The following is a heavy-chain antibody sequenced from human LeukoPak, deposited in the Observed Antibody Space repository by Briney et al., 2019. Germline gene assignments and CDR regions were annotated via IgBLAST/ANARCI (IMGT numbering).Heavy chain of an antibody. J-gene: IGHJ4*02. D-gene: IGHD3-3*01. CDR3: ARDPTIFGVVDDDY. CDR2: IWYDGSNK. Sequence: GSLGLSCAASGFTFSSYGMHWVCQAPGKGLEWVAVIWYDGSNKYYADSVKGRFTISRDNSKNTLYLQMNSLRAEDTAVYYCARDPTIFGVVDDDYWGQGTLVTVSS. V-gene: IGHV3-33*01. CDR1: GFTFSSYG.